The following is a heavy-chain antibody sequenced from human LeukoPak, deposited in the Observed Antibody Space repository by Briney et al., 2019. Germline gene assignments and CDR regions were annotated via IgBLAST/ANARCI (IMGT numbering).Heavy chain of an antibody. J-gene: IGHJ4*02. CDR2: IYYSGST. CDR1: GFTFSSYA. Sequence: PGGSLRLSCAASGFTFSSYAMSWIRQPPGKGLEWIGYIYYSGSTNYNPSLKSRVTISVDTSKNQFSLKLSSVTAADTAVYYCALEAVAGRAFDYWGQGTLVTVSS. V-gene: IGHV4-59*08. D-gene: IGHD6-19*01. CDR3: ALEAVAGRAFDY.